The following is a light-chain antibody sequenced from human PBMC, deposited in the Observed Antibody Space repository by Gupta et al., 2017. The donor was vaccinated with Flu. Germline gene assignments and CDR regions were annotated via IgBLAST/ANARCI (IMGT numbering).Light chain of an antibody. Sequence: GTLSVSPGERVTISCRASQSVSDYYLAGCQQKTGQHPRHLMAGASNRATASPDRCSGSGSGPDVSPPISGLAAAEAAVYYCQKDGPPTQTFGRGTKVEIK. J-gene: IGKJ1*01. CDR1: QSVSDYY. CDR3: QKDGPPTQT. CDR2: GAS. V-gene: IGKV3-20*01.